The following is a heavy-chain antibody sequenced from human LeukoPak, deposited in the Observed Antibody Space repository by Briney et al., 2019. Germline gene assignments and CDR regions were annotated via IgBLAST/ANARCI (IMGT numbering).Heavy chain of an antibody. D-gene: IGHD3-22*01. J-gene: IGHJ4*02. CDR1: GFTFSGYA. CDR2: ISGSDGRT. CDR3: AKEDFYESSGYPPFDY. V-gene: IGHV3-23*01. Sequence: GGSLRLSCAASGFTFSGYAMSWVRQAPGKGLEWVSSISGSDGRTNYADSVKGRFTISRDNSKNTLYLQMNSLRAEDTAVYCCAKEDFYESSGYPPFDYWGQGTLVTVSS.